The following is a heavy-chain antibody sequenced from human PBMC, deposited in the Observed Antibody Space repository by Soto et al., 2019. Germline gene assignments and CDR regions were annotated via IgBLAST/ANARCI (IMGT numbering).Heavy chain of an antibody. CDR1: GFTFSSYG. V-gene: IGHV3-30*18. J-gene: IGHJ4*02. CDR2: ISYDGSNK. D-gene: IGHD2-8*01. CDR3: AKDPGYCTNGVCYITAPDY. Sequence: SGGSLRLSCAASGFTFSSYGMHWVRQAPGKGLEWVAVISYDGSNKYYADSVKGRFTISRDNSKNTLYLQMNSLKAEDTAVYYCAKDPGYCTNGVCYITAPDYWGRGTLVTVSS.